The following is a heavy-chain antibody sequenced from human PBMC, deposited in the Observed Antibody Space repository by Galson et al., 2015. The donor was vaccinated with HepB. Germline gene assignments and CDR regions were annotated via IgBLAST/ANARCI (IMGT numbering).Heavy chain of an antibody. J-gene: IGHJ4*02. CDR3: ARDSGSVYYGSGSYARLDY. Sequence: SETLSLTCTVSGGSISSYYWSWIRQPAGKGLEWIGRIYTSGSTNYNPSLKSRVTMSVDTSKNQFSLKLSSVTAADTAVYYCARDSGSVYYGSGSYARLDYWGQGTLVTVSS. CDR1: GGSISSYY. D-gene: IGHD3-10*01. V-gene: IGHV4-4*07. CDR2: IYTSGST.